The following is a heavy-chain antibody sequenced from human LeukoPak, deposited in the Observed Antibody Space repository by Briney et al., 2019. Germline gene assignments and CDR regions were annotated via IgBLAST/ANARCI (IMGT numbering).Heavy chain of an antibody. V-gene: IGHV4-38-2*01. CDR3: ARCPYYLYYYMDV. CDR2: IYHSGST. J-gene: IGHJ6*03. CDR1: GYSISGGYY. Sequence: SETLSLTCAVSGYSISGGYYWGWIRQPPGKGLEWIGSIYHSGSTYYNPSLKSRVTISVDTSKNQFSLKLSSVTAADTAVYYCARCPYYLYYYMDVWGKGTTVTVSS. D-gene: IGHD2-21*01.